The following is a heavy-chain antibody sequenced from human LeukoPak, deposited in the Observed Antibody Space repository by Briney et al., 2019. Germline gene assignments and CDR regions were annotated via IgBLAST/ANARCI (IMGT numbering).Heavy chain of an antibody. CDR1: GASISGSISGGTYY. Sequence: TSQTLSLTCTVSGASISGSISGGTYYWNWIRQPAGKGLEWIGRMYNGGTTINYIPSLKSRVTISVDTSKNQFSLNVTSVTAADTAVYYCARSTNRLDSWGQGTLVTVSS. J-gene: IGHJ4*02. CDR3: ARSTNRLDS. CDR2: MYNGGTT. D-gene: IGHD1-14*01. V-gene: IGHV4-61*02.